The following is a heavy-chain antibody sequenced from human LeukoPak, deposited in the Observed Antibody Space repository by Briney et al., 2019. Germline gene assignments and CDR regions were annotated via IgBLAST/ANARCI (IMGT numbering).Heavy chain of an antibody. CDR2: TKPDGSEK. CDR3: ATDGYSSARDY. V-gene: IGHV3-7*01. D-gene: IGHD6-25*01. CDR1: GFSFNNYW. J-gene: IGHJ4*02. Sequence: GGSLRLYCAASGFSFNNYWMSWVRQAPGKGLEWVANTKPDGSEKYHVDSVRGRFTISRDNAKNLLYLQMSNLRAEDTAVYYCATDGYSSARDYWGQGTLVTVSS.